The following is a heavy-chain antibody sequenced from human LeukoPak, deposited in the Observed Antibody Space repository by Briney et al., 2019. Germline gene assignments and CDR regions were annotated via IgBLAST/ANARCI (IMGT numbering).Heavy chain of an antibody. Sequence: GESLKISCKGPKYSFSTYWIAWVRQMPGKGLEWMGIIYPGNSDVRYNPSFQGQVTISADKSISTAYLHWSSLQPSDTAIYYYARHLTQFSITSFLSYWGQGTLVTVSS. CDR3: ARHLTQFSITSFLSY. D-gene: IGHD2/OR15-2a*01. CDR2: IYPGNSDV. V-gene: IGHV5-51*01. J-gene: IGHJ4*02. CDR1: KYSFSTYW.